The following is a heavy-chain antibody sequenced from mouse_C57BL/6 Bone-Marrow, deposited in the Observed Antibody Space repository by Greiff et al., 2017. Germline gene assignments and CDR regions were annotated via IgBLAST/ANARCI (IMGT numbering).Heavy chain of an antibody. CDR3: ARLFYFDY. J-gene: IGHJ2*01. Sequence: EVKVVESGGDLVKPGGSLKLSCAASGFTFSSYGMSWVRQTPDKRLEWVATISSDGSYTYYPDSVKGRFTISRDNAKNTLYLQMSSLKSEDTAMYYCARLFYFDYWGQGTTLTVSS. CDR1: GFTFSSYG. CDR2: ISSDGSYT. V-gene: IGHV5-6*01.